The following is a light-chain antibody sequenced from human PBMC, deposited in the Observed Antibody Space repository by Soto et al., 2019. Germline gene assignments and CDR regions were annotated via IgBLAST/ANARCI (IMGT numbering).Light chain of an antibody. Sequence: QSVLTQPASVSGSPGQSITISCTGTSSDVGGYNYVSWHQQHPGKAPKLMIYDVSDRPSGVSNRFSASKSGNTASLTISGLQAEDEADYYCCSYTSSSTPGVFGTGTKLTVL. CDR1: SSDVGGYNY. V-gene: IGLV2-14*03. CDR3: CSYTSSSTPGV. CDR2: DVS. J-gene: IGLJ1*01.